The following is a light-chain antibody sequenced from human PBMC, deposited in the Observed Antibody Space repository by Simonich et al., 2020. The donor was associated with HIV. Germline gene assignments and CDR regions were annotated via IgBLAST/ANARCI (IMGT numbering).Light chain of an antibody. Sequence: DIVMTQSPDSLAVSLGERATINCKSSQSVLYSSNSKNYLAWYQQKPGQPPKLLIYWASTRESGVPDRFSASGSGTDFTLTISSLQAEDVAIYYCQQYYSTPTFGQGTKVDIK. J-gene: IGKJ1*01. CDR2: WAS. CDR3: QQYYSTPT. V-gene: IGKV4-1*01. CDR1: QSVLYSSNSKNY.